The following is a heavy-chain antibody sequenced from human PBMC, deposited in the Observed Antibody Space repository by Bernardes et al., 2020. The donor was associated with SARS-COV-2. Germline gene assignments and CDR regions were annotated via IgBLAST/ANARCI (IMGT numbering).Heavy chain of an antibody. Sequence: SETLSPTCAVYGGSFSGYYWNWIRQPPGQGLEWIGEINHSGNTNYNPSLKSRVTISVDTSKNQFSLHLNFVTAADTAVYYCARGYCSGGRCYRIEYWGQGNLVTVSS. CDR1: GGSFSGYY. J-gene: IGHJ4*02. V-gene: IGHV4-34*01. CDR3: ARGYCSGGRCYRIEY. CDR2: INHSGNT. D-gene: IGHD2-15*01.